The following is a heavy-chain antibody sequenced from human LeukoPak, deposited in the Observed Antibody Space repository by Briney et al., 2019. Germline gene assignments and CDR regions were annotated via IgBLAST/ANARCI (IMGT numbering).Heavy chain of an antibody. Sequence: GGSLSLYGVGSGFDFISAAIHWLHQAPGKGLQYVSAINSKCYRPYYATAVEGRFTISRDNSKNTVYLQVGSLRSDDTAVYYCARDEAEAGDLAYWGQGTLVTVSS. D-gene: IGHD6-19*01. CDR1: GFDFISAA. CDR3: ARDEAEAGDLAY. CDR2: INSKCYRP. J-gene: IGHJ1*01. V-gene: IGHV3-64*01.